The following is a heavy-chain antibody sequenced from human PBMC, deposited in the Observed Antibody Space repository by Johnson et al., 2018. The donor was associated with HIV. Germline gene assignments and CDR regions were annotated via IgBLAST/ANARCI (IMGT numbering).Heavy chain of an antibody. D-gene: IGHD1-26*01. CDR2: INWNGVRT. CDR1: GFTFDDYG. CDR3: GRGRSALCIVGLRGGSLDM. Sequence: VQLVESGGGVVQPGGSLRLSCAAAGFTFDDYGMSWVRQAPGKGLEWVSTINWNGVRTGYLDSMKGRFTISRDNAKNSLYLQMNSLRAEDTALYYCGRGRSALCIVGLRGGSLDMWGQGTAVTVSS. J-gene: IGHJ3*02. V-gene: IGHV3-20*04.